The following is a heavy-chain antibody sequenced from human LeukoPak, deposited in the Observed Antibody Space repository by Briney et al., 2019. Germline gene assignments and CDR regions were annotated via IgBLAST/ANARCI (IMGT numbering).Heavy chain of an antibody. Sequence: PGGSLRLSCAASGFTFSSSAMSWVRQVPGKGLEWVSGISASGGSTSYADSVRGRFTISRDNSKNTLYVQMNSLRDEDTAVYYCAKGMDNWNDGTSFDYWGQGTLVTVSS. CDR2: ISASGGST. J-gene: IGHJ4*02. CDR1: GFTFSSSA. CDR3: AKGMDNWNDGTSFDY. D-gene: IGHD1-20*01. V-gene: IGHV3-23*01.